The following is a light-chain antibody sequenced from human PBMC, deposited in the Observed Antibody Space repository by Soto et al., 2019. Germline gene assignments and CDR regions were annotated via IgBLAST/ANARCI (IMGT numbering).Light chain of an antibody. Sequence: QSALTQSPSASGSPGQSVTISCTGTSSDVGNYKYVSWYQQHTGKAPKLMIYEVSKRPSGVPDRFSGSKSGNTASLTVSGLQVEDEADYYCSSYAGINLWVFGGGTKVTVL. CDR2: EVS. V-gene: IGLV2-8*01. J-gene: IGLJ3*02. CDR3: SSYAGINLWV. CDR1: SSDVGNYKY.